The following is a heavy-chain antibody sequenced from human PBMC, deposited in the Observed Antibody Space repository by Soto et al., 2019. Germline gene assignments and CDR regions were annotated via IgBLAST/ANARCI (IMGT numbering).Heavy chain of an antibody. Sequence: QVQLQESGPGLVKPSQTLSLTCTVSGGSISSGGYYWSWIRQHPGKGLEWVGYIYYSGSTYYNPSCKSRVTISVDTSKNQFSLKLSSVTAADTAVYYCARDSKGITGIPSPYYYYGMDVWGQGTTVTVSS. CDR1: GGSISSGGYY. CDR3: ARDSKGITGIPSPYYYYGMDV. V-gene: IGHV4-31*03. CDR2: IYYSGST. D-gene: IGHD1-20*01. J-gene: IGHJ6*02.